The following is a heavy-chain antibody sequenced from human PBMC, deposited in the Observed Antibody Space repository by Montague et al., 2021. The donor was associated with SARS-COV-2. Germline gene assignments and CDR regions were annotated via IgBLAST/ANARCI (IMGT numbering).Heavy chain of an antibody. D-gene: IGHD4-11*01. CDR2: INHSGST. CDR1: GGSFSGYY. V-gene: IGHV4-34*01. CDR3: ACGEITTRGLIYYYGMDV. Sequence: SETLSLTCAVYGGSFSGYYWTWTRQSPRKGLEWIGEINHSGSTNYNPSLKSRVTISVDTSKNQFSLKLSSVTAADTAVYYCACGEITTRGLIYYYGMDVRGQGTTVTVSS. J-gene: IGHJ6*02.